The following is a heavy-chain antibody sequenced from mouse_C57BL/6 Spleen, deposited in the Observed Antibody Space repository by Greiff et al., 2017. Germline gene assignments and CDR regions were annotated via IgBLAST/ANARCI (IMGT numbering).Heavy chain of an antibody. Sequence: VQLQQSGPELVKPGASVKIPCKASGYTFTDYNMDWVKQSHGKSLEWIGDINPNNGGTIYNQKFKGKATLTVDKSSSTAYMELRSLTSEDPAVYYCARGGNYYGSRGDYYAMDYWGQGTSVTVSS. CDR1: GYTFTDYN. V-gene: IGHV1-18*01. CDR3: ARGGNYYGSRGDYYAMDY. D-gene: IGHD1-1*01. CDR2: INPNNGGT. J-gene: IGHJ4*01.